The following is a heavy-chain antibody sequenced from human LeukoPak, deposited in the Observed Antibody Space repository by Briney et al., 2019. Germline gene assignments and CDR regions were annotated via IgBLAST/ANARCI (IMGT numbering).Heavy chain of an antibody. CDR3: ARNDYSNYDAYYYYMDV. CDR2: IYYSGST. Sequence: SETLSLTCTVSGGSISSYYWSWIRQPPGKGLEWIGYIYYSGSTNYNPSLKSRVTISVDTSKNQFSLKLSSVTAADTAVYYCARNDYSNYDAYYYYMDVWGKGTTVTVSS. V-gene: IGHV4-59*01. J-gene: IGHJ6*03. CDR1: GGSISSYY. D-gene: IGHD4-11*01.